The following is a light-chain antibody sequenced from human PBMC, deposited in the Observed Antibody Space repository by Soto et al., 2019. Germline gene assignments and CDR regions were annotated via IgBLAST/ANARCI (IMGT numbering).Light chain of an antibody. CDR2: DVS. J-gene: IGLJ1*01. CDR1: SSDVGAYNY. V-gene: IGLV2-14*01. CDR3: SSFTSSSTRV. Sequence: QSALTQSASVSGSPGQSITISCTGTSSDVGAYNYVSWYQQHPGKAPKLIIYDVSNRPSGVSNRFSGSKSGNTASLTISALQAEDEADYYSSSFTSSSTRVFGTGTKVTVL.